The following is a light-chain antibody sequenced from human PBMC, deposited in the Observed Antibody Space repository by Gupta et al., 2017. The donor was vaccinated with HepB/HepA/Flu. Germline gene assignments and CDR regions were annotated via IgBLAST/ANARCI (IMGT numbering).Light chain of an antibody. J-gene: IGKJ2*02. V-gene: IGKV3-20*01. CDR2: GAS. CDR1: QSVSSSY. CDR3: QQDGSSRRI. Sequence: EIVLTQSPGTLSLSPGERATLSCRASQSVSSSYLAWYQQKPGQAPRLLIYGASSSATGIPDRFSGSGSGTDFTLTIIRLVPEDFAVYYCQQDGSSRRIFGQGTKLEIK.